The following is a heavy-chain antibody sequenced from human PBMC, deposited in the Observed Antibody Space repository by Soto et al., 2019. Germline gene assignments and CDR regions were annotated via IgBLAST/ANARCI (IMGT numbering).Heavy chain of an antibody. CDR1: GGSISGGGYY. J-gene: IGHJ4*02. Sequence: QVQLQESGPGLVKPSQTLSLTCTVSGGSISGGGYYWSWIRQHPGKGLEWIGYIYYSGSTYYNPSLKSRVTISVDTSKNQFSLKLSSVTAADTAVYYCARAYSSSWSPDLFDYWGQGTLVTVSS. CDR2: IYYSGST. CDR3: ARAYSSSWSPDLFDY. V-gene: IGHV4-31*03. D-gene: IGHD6-13*01.